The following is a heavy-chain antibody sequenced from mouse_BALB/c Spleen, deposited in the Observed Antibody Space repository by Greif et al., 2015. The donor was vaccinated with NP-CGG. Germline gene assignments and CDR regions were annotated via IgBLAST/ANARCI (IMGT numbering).Heavy chain of an antibody. J-gene: IGHJ2*01. CDR2: ISDGGSYT. CDR1: GFTFSDYY. CDR3: ARGDYGNYFDY. D-gene: IGHD2-4*01. Sequence: EVKLVESGGGLVKPGGSLKLSCAASGFTFSDYYMYWVRQTPEKRLEWVATISDGGSYTYYPDSVKGRFTISRDNAKNNLYLQMSSLKSEDTAMYYCARGDYGNYFDYWGQGTTLTVSS. V-gene: IGHV5-4*02.